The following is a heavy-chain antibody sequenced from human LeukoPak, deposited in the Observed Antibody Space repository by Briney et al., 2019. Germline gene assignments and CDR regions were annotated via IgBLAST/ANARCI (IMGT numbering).Heavy chain of an antibody. J-gene: IGHJ4*02. CDR3: AKDNRKWELPGPQWILDY. CDR2: IRYDGSNK. CDR1: GFTFSSYG. Sequence: GGSLRLSCAASGFTFSSYGMHWVRQAPGKGLEWVAFIRYDGSNKYYADSVKGRFTISRDNSNNTLYLQMNSLRAEDTAVYYCAKDNRKWELPGPQWILDYWGQGTLVTVSS. D-gene: IGHD1-26*01. V-gene: IGHV3-30*02.